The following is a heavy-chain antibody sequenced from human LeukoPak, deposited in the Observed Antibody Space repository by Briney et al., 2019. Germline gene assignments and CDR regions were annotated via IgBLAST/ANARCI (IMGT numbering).Heavy chain of an antibody. D-gene: IGHD3-9*01. Sequence: GGSLRLSCAASGFTFSSYGMHWVRQAPGKGLEWVAFIRYDGSNKYYADSVKGRFTISRDNSKNTLYLQMNSLRAEDTAVYYCAKDQRYFDWLPSLFDYWGQGTLVTVSS. J-gene: IGHJ4*02. CDR2: IRYDGSNK. CDR1: GFTFSSYG. V-gene: IGHV3-30*02. CDR3: AKDQRYFDWLPSLFDY.